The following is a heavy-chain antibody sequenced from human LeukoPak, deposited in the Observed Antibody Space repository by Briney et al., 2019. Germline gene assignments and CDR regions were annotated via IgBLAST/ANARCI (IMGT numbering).Heavy chain of an antibody. J-gene: IGHJ4*02. Sequence: ASVKVSCKASGYTFTSYGISWVRQAPGQGLEWMGWISAYNGNTNYAQELQGRVTMTTDTSTSTAYMELRSLRSDDTAVYYCARVRDIVVVPAAQDGDYWGQGTLVTVSS. CDR3: ARVRDIVVVPAAQDGDY. CDR1: GYTFTSYG. CDR2: ISAYNGNT. D-gene: IGHD2-2*01. V-gene: IGHV1-18*01.